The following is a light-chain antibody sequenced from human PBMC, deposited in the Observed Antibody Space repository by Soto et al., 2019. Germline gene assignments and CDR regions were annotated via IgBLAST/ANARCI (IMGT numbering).Light chain of an antibody. J-gene: IGKJ2*01. V-gene: IGKV3-20*01. CDR1: PRVSSSY. Sequence: EIVLTQSPGSLSLSPGERATLSWRASPRVSSSYLAWYQQTPGQPPRLLIYGASSRATGIPDRFSGSGSGTDVTLTISKLEPEDFAVYYCQQYGSSPYTFGHGTKLEIK. CDR3: QQYGSSPYT. CDR2: GAS.